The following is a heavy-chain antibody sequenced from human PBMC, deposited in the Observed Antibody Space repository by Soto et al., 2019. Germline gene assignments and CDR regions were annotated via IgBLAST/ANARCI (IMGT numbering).Heavy chain of an antibody. D-gene: IGHD2-21*02. CDR3: ARRIVVVTARDY. CDR2: INAGNGNT. J-gene: IGHJ4*02. Sequence: QVQLVQSGAEEKKPGASVKVSCKASGYTFTSYAMHWVRQAPGQRLEWMGWINAGNGNTKYSQKFQGRVTITRDTSASKGYMELSRLRSEDTAVYYCARRIVVVTARDYWGQGTLVTVSS. V-gene: IGHV1-3*05. CDR1: GYTFTSYA.